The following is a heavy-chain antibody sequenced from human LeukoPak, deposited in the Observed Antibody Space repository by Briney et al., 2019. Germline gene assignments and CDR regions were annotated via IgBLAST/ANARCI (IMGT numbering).Heavy chain of an antibody. D-gene: IGHD1-26*01. CDR1: GGSISSYF. J-gene: IGHJ4*02. V-gene: IGHV4-59*01. Sequence: SETLSLTCTVSGGSISSYFWSWIRQPPGRGLECIGYIHYSGSTNSNPSLKSRVAISVDTSKNQISLKVNSVTAADTAVYYCARARERRPFDYWGQGTLVTVSS. CDR3: ARARERRPFDY. CDR2: IHYSGST.